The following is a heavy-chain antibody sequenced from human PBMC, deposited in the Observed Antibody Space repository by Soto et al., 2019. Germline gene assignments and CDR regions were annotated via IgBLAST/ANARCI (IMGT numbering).Heavy chain of an antibody. Sequence: GGSLRLSCAASGFTFSSYAMSWVRQAPGKGLEWVSAISGSGGSTYYADSVKGRFTISRDNSKNTLYLQMNSLRAEDTAVYYCAKESRITIFGVVTPDAFDIWGQGTMVTVS. CDR1: GFTFSSYA. D-gene: IGHD3-3*01. V-gene: IGHV3-23*01. J-gene: IGHJ3*02. CDR3: AKESRITIFGVVTPDAFDI. CDR2: ISGSGGST.